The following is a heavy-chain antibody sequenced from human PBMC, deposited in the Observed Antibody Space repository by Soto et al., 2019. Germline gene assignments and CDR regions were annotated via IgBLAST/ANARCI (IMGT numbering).Heavy chain of an antibody. V-gene: IGHV1-8*01. CDR3: ARRRGSNGSFDL. CDR2: MNPDSGNT. Sequence: ASVKVSCKASGYTFINYDINWVRQAPGQGLEWVGWMNPDSGNTGYAQNFQGRVTMTGNTSVSSVDMELSSLTSEGTAVYYCARRRGSNGSFDLWGQGTLVTVSS. D-gene: IGHD2-8*01. CDR1: GYTFINYD. J-gene: IGHJ5*02.